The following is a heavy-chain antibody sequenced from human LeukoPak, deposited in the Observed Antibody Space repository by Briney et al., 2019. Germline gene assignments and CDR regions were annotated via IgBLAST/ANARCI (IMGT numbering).Heavy chain of an antibody. D-gene: IGHD3-22*01. Sequence: PSETLSLTGAVYGGSFSGYYWSWIRQPPGKGLEWIGEINHSGSTNYNPSLKSRVTISVDTSKNQFSLKLSSVTAADTAVYYCAGEDNYYDSSGYCDYWGQGTLVTVSS. CDR1: GGSFSGYY. CDR3: AGEDNYYDSSGYCDY. CDR2: INHSGST. J-gene: IGHJ4*02. V-gene: IGHV4-34*01.